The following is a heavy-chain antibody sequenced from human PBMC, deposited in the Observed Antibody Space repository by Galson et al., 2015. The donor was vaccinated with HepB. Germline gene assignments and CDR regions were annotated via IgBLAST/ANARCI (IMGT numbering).Heavy chain of an antibody. CDR2: IYTGGGT. CDR1: GFTVSGNY. CDR3: ASRVSIPSRAFDY. D-gene: IGHD2-2*02. Sequence: SLRLSCAASGFTVSGNYMSWVRQAPGKGLEWVSLIYTGGGTYYADSVRGRFTISRDNSKNTLYLQMNSLRAEDTGVYYCASRVSIPSRAFDYWGQGTLVTVSS. J-gene: IGHJ4*02. V-gene: IGHV3-66*01.